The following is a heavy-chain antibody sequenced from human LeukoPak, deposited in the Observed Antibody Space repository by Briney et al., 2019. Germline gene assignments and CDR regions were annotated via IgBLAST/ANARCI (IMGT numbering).Heavy chain of an antibody. D-gene: IGHD2-15*01. CDR3: AKEEDIVVVVAATPIFDY. J-gene: IGHJ4*02. CDR2: ISYDGSNK. CDR1: GFTFISYG. V-gene: IGHV3-30*18. Sequence: GSLRLSCLASGFTFISYGMQWVRRAPGKGLEWVAVISYDGSNKYYADSVKGRFTISRDNSKNTLYLQMNSLRAEDTAVYYCAKEEDIVVVVAATPIFDYWGQGTLVTVSS.